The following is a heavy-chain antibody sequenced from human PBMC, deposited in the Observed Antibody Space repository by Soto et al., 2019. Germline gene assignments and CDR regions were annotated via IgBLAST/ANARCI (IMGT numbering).Heavy chain of an antibody. V-gene: IGHV3-9*01. CDR2: ISWNSGSI. CDR3: AKDSGSGSYYGPYYYYGMDV. CDR1: GFTFDDYA. D-gene: IGHD3-10*01. J-gene: IGHJ6*02. Sequence: SLRLSCAASGFTFDDYAMHWVRQAPGKGLEWVSGISWNSGSIGYADSVKGRFAISRDNAKNSLYLQMNSLRAEDTALYYCAKDSGSGSYYGPYYYYGMDVWGQGTTVTAP.